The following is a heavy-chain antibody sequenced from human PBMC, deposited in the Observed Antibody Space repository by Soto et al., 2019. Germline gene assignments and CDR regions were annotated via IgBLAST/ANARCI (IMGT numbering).Heavy chain of an antibody. V-gene: IGHV3-48*01. CDR1: GFTFSSYS. CDR3: ARGSDIVLMVYAPDYMDV. CDR2: ISSSSSTI. D-gene: IGHD2-8*01. Sequence: ESGGGLVQPGGSLRLSCAASGFTFSSYSMNWVRQAPGKGLEGVSYISSSSSTIYYADSVKGRFTISRDNAKNSLYLQMNSLRAEDTAVYYCARGSDIVLMVYAPDYMDVWGKGTTVTVSS. J-gene: IGHJ6*03.